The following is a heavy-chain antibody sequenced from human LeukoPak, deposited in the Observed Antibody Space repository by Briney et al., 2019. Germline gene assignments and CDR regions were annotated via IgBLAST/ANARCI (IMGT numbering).Heavy chain of an antibody. J-gene: IGHJ4*02. CDR2: IYYTGST. Sequence: PSETLSLTCTVSGGSISSAYWSCLRQPPGEGREWIGYIYYTGSTNYNPSLKNRVTISVDTSRNQFSLKMSSVTAADTAVYYCARGAGWYQFWGQGTLVTVSS. CDR3: ARGAGWYQF. CDR1: GGSISSAY. V-gene: IGHV4-59*13. D-gene: IGHD6-19*01.